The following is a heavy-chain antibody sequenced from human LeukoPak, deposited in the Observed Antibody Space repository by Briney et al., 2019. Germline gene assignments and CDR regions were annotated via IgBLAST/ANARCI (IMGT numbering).Heavy chain of an antibody. CDR1: GGTFSSYA. CDR2: IIPIFGTA. D-gene: IGHD5-18*01. Sequence: GASVKVSCKASGGTFSSYAISWVRQAPGQGLEWMGGIIPIFGTANYAQKFQGRVTITADESTSTAYMELSSLRSEDTAVYYCARGPRGYSYGHVNYFDYWGQGTLVTVSS. CDR3: ARGPRGYSYGHVNYFDY. V-gene: IGHV1-69*13. J-gene: IGHJ4*02.